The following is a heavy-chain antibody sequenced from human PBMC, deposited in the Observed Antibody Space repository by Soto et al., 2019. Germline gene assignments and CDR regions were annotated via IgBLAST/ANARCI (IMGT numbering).Heavy chain of an antibody. J-gene: IGHJ5*02. CDR1: GFTLSNAW. V-gene: IGHV3-15*05. Sequence: LRLSCVASGFTLSNAWMSWVRQAPGKGLEWVGRIKSKTDGGTRDYAGPVKGRFTISRDDPKNTLYLQMKSLRTEDTAVYYCNTVIPKVKWELGPCGQGTLVTVSS. D-gene: IGHD1-26*01. CDR3: NTVIPKVKWELGP. CDR2: IKSKTDGGTR.